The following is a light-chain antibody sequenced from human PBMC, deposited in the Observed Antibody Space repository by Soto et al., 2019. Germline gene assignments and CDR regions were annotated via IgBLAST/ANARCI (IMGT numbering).Light chain of an antibody. J-gene: IGLJ1*01. V-gene: IGLV1-44*01. Sequence: QSVLTQPPSASGTPGQRVTIPCSGSRSNIGSNTVNWYQQVPGTAPKLLIYSNNQRPSGVPDRFSGSKSGTSASLAINGLQAEDEADYYCSLYTSSSTYVFGTGTKVTVL. CDR1: RSNIGSNT. CDR3: SLYTSSSTYV. CDR2: SNN.